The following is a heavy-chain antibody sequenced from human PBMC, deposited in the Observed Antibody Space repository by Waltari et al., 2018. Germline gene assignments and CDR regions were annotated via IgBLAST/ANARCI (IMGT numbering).Heavy chain of an antibody. J-gene: IGHJ4*02. Sequence: QVQLVESGGGAVQPGRSLRLSCAASGFTFSSYGMHWVRQAPGKGLEWVAVISYDGSNKYYADSVKGRFTISRDNSKNTLYLQMNSLRAEDTAVYYCAKTLYLRFLEWPFDYWGQGTLVTVSS. CDR1: GFTFSSYG. CDR2: ISYDGSNK. D-gene: IGHD3-3*01. V-gene: IGHV3-30*18. CDR3: AKTLYLRFLEWPFDY.